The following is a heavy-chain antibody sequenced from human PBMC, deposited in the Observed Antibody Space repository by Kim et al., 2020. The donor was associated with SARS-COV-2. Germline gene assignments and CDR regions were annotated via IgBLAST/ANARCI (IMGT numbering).Heavy chain of an antibody. CDR3: AKDSNDLGFYYYGMDV. D-gene: IGHD1-1*01. Sequence: DSVKGRFTISRDNAKNSLYLQMNSLRPEDTALYYCAKDSNDLGFYYYGMDVWGQGTTVTVSS. J-gene: IGHJ6*02. V-gene: IGHV3-9*01.